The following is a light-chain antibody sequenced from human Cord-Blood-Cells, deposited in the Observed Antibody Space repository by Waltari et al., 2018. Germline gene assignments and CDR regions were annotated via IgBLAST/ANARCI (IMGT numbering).Light chain of an antibody. Sequence: QSALTQPRSVSGSPGQSAPIPCTGTSSDVGGDNYVSWYQQHPGKAPKLMIYDVSKRPSGVPDRFSGSKSGNTASLTISGLQAEDEADYYCCSYAGSYTVVFGGGTKLTVL. CDR1: SSDVGGDNY. CDR3: CSYAGSYTVV. CDR2: DVS. V-gene: IGLV2-11*01. J-gene: IGLJ2*01.